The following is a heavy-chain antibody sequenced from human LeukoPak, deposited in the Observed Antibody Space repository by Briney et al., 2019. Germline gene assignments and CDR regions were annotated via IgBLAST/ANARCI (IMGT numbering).Heavy chain of an antibody. Sequence: ASVKVSCKASGYTFTSYDINWVRQATGQGLEWMGWMNPNSGNTGYAQKFQGRVTMTRNTSISTAYMELSSLRSEDTAVYYCASGLTQQLVQYDYWGQGTLVTVSS. CDR3: ASGLTQQLVQYDY. D-gene: IGHD6-13*01. V-gene: IGHV1-8*01. CDR1: GYTFTSYD. J-gene: IGHJ4*02. CDR2: MNPNSGNT.